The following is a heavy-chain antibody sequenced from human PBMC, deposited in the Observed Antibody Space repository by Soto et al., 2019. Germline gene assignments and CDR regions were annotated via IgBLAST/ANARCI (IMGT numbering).Heavy chain of an antibody. CDR3: ARDVYRYSSSSPEDV. Sequence: KPGVSLRLSCSASGFTFSAYYMSWIRQARGKRLDWVRYLSSSSRTTKDGEPVKGRFTISRHNAKNSLFLQMNSLRGEDTAVYYCARDVYRYSSSSPEDVWGQGTTVTVCS. CDR1: GFTFSAYY. D-gene: IGHD6-6*01. V-gene: IGHV3-11*06. J-gene: IGHJ6*02. CDR2: LSSSSRTT.